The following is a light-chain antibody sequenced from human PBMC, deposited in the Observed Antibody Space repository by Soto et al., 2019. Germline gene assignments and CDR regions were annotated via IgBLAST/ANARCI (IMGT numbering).Light chain of an antibody. CDR1: QGISSY. Sequence: IQLTQSPSSLSASAVEGVTITFRASQGISSYLAWYQQKPGKAPKLLIYAASTLQSGVPSRFSGSGSGTDFTLTISSLQPEDFATYYCQQLNSYPHTFGQGTKVDIK. CDR3: QQLNSYPHT. V-gene: IGKV1-9*01. J-gene: IGKJ1*01. CDR2: AAS.